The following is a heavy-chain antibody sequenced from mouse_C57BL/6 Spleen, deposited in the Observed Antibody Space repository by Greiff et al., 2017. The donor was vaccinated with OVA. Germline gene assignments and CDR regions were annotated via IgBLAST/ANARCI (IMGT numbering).Heavy chain of an antibody. CDR3: ARDPLYYGIYYAMDY. CDR2: IHPNSGST. Sequence: QVQLQQPGAELVKPGASVKLSCKASGYTFTSYWMHWVKQRPGQGLEWIGMIHPNSGSTNYNEKFKSNATLTVDKSSSTAYMQLSSLTSEDSAVYYCARDPLYYGIYYAMDYWGQGTSVTVSS. J-gene: IGHJ4*01. V-gene: IGHV1-64*01. D-gene: IGHD2-1*01. CDR1: GYTFTSYW.